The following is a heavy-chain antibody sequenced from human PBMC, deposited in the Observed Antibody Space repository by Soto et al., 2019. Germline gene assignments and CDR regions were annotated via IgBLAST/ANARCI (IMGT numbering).Heavy chain of an antibody. CDR3: ARHEGYYGSPAAGLFDY. Sequence: GESLKISCKAFGYSFTSYWIGWVRQMPGKGLEWMGIIYPGDSDTRYSPSFQGQVTISADKSISTAYLQRSSLKASDTAIYYCARHEGYYGSPAAGLFDYWGQGTLVTVSS. D-gene: IGHD3-10*01. J-gene: IGHJ4*02. V-gene: IGHV5-51*01. CDR1: GYSFTSYW. CDR2: IYPGDSDT.